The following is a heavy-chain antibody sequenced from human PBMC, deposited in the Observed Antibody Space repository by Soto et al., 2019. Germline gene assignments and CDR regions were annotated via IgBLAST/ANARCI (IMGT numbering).Heavy chain of an antibody. V-gene: IGHV4-39*01. J-gene: IGHJ4*02. D-gene: IGHD6-13*01. Sequence: SETLSLTCTVSAGSISSTSYYWGWLRQPPGKGLEWIGSIYYSGSTYYNPSLKRRVTISVATSKNQFSLRLGSVTAVHPAVFFCSRRVLVAARLRRFDYWGQGPLVTVFS. CDR1: AGSISSTSYY. CDR3: SRRVLVAARLRRFDY. CDR2: IYYSGST.